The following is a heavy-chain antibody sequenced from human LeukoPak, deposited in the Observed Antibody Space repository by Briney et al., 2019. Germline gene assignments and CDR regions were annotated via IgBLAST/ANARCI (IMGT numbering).Heavy chain of an antibody. CDR1: GFTFDDYT. J-gene: IGHJ4*02. Sequence: GGSLRLSCAASGFTFDDYTMHWVRQAPGKGLEWVSLISWDGGSTYYADSVKGRFTISRDNSKNSLYLQMNSLRVEDTAVYYCARAGSYDSSGYWDYWGQGALVTVSS. V-gene: IGHV3-43*01. CDR2: ISWDGGST. CDR3: ARAGSYDSSGYWDY. D-gene: IGHD3-22*01.